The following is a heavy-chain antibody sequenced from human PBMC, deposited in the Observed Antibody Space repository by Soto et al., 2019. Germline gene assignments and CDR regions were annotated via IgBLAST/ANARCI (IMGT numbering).Heavy chain of an antibody. V-gene: IGHV1-18*01. D-gene: IGHD3-22*01. CDR2: ISAYNGNT. CDR3: ARIRGYYDSSGSTDY. Sequence: GPSVKVSCNASGYTFTSYGISWLLQSPGQGLEWMGWISAYNGNTNYAQKLQGRVTMTADTSTSTAYMELRSLRSDDTAVYYCARIRGYYDSSGSTDYWGQGTLVTVSS. J-gene: IGHJ4*02. CDR1: GYTFTSYG.